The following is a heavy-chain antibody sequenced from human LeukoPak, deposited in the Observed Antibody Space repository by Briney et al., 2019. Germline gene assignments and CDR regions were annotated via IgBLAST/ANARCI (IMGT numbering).Heavy chain of an antibody. Sequence: GGSLRVSCAASGFTFSSYAMTWVRQAPGKGLEWVSAISGSDGSTYYADSVKGRFTISRDNSKNTLYLQMNRLRAEDTAIYYCAKDRTGYKYAWGYFDLWGRGTLVTVSS. CDR3: AKDRTGYKYAWGYFDL. CDR2: ISGSDGST. D-gene: IGHD2-8*01. J-gene: IGHJ2*01. V-gene: IGHV3-23*01. CDR1: GFTFSSYA.